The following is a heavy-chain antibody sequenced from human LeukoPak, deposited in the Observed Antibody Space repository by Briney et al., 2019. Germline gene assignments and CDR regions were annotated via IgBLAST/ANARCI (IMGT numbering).Heavy chain of an antibody. J-gene: IGHJ4*02. CDR1: GFTFSSYW. CDR2: IKQDGSEK. V-gene: IGHV3-7*01. Sequence: GGSLRLSCAVSGFTFSSYWMNWVRQAPGKGLEWVANIKQDGSEKNYVDSVKGRFTISRDNAKSSLFLQMNDLRAEDTAVYYCASGYSYGYRNFDYWGQGTLVTVSS. CDR3: ASGYSYGYRNFDY. D-gene: IGHD5-18*01.